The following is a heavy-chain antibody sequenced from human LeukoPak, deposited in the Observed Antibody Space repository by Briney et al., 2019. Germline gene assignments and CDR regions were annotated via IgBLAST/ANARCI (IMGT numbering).Heavy chain of an antibody. D-gene: IGHD3-22*01. CDR2: IILISGTA. J-gene: IGHJ4*02. CDR1: GGTFSSYA. CDR3: ARDRLPRRGSGYYFDY. V-gene: IGHV1-69*05. Sequence: SVRVSCKASGGTFSSYAISWVRQAPGQGLEWMGRIILISGTANYAQKFQGRVTITTDESTSTAYMELSSLRSEDTAVYYCARDRLPRRGSGYYFDYWGQGTLVTVSS.